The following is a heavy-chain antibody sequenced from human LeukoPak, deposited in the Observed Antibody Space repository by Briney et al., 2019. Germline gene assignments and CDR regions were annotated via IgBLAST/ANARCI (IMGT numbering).Heavy chain of an antibody. CDR3: AVLSYDSSGYYYPFDY. CDR2: INTNTGNP. CDR1: GYTFTSYA. Sequence: ASVKVSCKASGYTFTSYAMNWVRQAPGQGLEWMGWINTNTGNPTYAQGFTGRFVFSLDTSVSTAYLQISSLKTEDTAVYYCAVLSYDSSGYYYPFDYWGQGTLVTVSS. V-gene: IGHV7-4-1*02. J-gene: IGHJ4*02. D-gene: IGHD3-22*01.